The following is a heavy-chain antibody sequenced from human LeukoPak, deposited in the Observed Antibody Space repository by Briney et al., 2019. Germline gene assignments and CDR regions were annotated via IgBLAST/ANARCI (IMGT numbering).Heavy chain of an antibody. D-gene: IGHD6-13*01. Sequence: GGSLRLSCAASGFTFSNYWMTWVRQAPGKGLEWVANIKQDGSTKYYVDSVKGRFTISRDNAKNSLYLQMNSLRAEDTAVYYCARIGYSSSCLDYWGQGTLVTVSS. V-gene: IGHV3-7*05. CDR1: GFTFSNYW. J-gene: IGHJ4*02. CDR2: IKQDGSTK. CDR3: ARIGYSSSCLDY.